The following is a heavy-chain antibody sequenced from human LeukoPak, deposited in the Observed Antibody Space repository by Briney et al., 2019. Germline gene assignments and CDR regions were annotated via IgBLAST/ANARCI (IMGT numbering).Heavy chain of an antibody. Sequence: PSQTLSLTCAISGDSVSSNSAAWTWIRQSPSRGLEWLGKTYYRSKWYNDYAESVKSRITINPDTSKNQFSLHLNSVTPEDTAVYYCVREGYFFDYWGQGTLATVSS. V-gene: IGHV6-1*01. CDR2: TYYRSKWYN. J-gene: IGHJ4*02. CDR1: GDSVSSNSAA. CDR3: VREGYFFDY.